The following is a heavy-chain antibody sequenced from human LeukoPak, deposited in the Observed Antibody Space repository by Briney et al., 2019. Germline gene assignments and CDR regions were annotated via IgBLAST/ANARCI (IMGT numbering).Heavy chain of an antibody. D-gene: IGHD6-13*01. CDR3: ARMAEAAAGLHPFDY. J-gene: IGHJ4*02. CDR1: GFSLSTRGMC. Sequence: ASGPTLVNPTQTLTLTCTFSGFSLSTRGMCVSWIRQPPGKALEWLARIDWDDDKYYSTSLKTRLTISKDTSKNQVVLTMTNMDPVDTATYYCARMAEAAAGLHPFDYWGQGNQVTVSS. V-gene: IGHV2-70*11. CDR2: IDWDDDK.